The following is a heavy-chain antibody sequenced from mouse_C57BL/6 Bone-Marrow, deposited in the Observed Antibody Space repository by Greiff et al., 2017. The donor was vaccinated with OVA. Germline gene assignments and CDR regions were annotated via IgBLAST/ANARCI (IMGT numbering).Heavy chain of an antibody. Sequence: EVQGVESGGDLVKPGGSLKLSCAASGFTFSSYGMSWVRQTPDKRLEWVATISSGGSYTYYPDSVKGRFTISSDNAKNPLYLQMSSLMSEDTARYYCARHYYGSSYSWGPGTTLTVSS. CDR1: GFTFSSYG. D-gene: IGHD1-1*01. J-gene: IGHJ2*01. V-gene: IGHV5-6*01. CDR2: ISSGGSYT. CDR3: ARHYYGSSYS.